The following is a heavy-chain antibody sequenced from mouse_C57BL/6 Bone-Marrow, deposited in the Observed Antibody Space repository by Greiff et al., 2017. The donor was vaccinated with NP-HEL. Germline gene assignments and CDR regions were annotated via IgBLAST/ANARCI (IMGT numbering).Heavy chain of an antibody. V-gene: IGHV5-4*03. CDR2: ISDGGSCI. J-gene: IGHJ4*01. D-gene: IGHD4-1*01. CDR1: GFTFSSYA. Sequence: EVKLVESGGGLVKPGGSLKLSCAASGFTFSSYAMSWVRQTPEKRLEWVATISDGGSCIYYPDNVKGRFTISRDNAKNNLYLQMSHLKSEDTAMYYCASASWERAMDYWGQGTSVTVSS. CDR3: ASASWERAMDY.